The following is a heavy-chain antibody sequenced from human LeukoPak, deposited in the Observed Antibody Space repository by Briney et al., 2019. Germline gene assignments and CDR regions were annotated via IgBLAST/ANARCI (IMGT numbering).Heavy chain of an antibody. D-gene: IGHD5-24*01. CDR2: ISSSSSYI. Sequence: GGSLRLSCAASGFTFNSYTMNWIRQAPGKGLEWVSSISSSSSYIYYADSVKGRFTISRDNAKNSLYVQMNSLRAEDTAVYYCARERDGYTHDAFDIWGQGTMVTVSS. J-gene: IGHJ3*02. V-gene: IGHV3-21*01. CDR3: ARERDGYTHDAFDI. CDR1: GFTFNSYT.